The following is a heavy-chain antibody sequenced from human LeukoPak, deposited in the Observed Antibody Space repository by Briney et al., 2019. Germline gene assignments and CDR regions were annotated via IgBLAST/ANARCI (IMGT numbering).Heavy chain of an antibody. D-gene: IGHD6-25*01. J-gene: IGHJ5*02. V-gene: IGHV4-39*07. Sequence: SETLSLTCTVSGGSISSSSYCWGWIRQPPGKGLEWIGSIYYSGSTYYNPSLKSRVTISVDTSKNQFSLKLSSVTAADTAVYYCARDSDIAAVGFDPWGQGTLVTVSS. CDR3: ARDSDIAAVGFDP. CDR1: GGSISSSSYC. CDR2: IYYSGST.